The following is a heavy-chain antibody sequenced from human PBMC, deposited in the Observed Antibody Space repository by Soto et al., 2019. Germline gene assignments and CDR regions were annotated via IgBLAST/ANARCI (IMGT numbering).Heavy chain of an antibody. D-gene: IGHD3-16*01. V-gene: IGHV4-39*01. CDR1: GGSISSSNYY. Sequence: PWETLSLTCTVSGGSISSSNYYWGWIRQPPGKGLEWIGSIYYSGSTAYNSSLKSRVTMSVDTSKNQLSLRLSSVTAADTAVYYCASPTLGAFDIWGQGTMVTVSS. CDR3: ASPTLGAFDI. J-gene: IGHJ3*02. CDR2: IYYSGST.